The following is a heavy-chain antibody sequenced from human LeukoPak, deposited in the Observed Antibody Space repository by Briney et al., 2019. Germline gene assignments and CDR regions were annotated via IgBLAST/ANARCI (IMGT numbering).Heavy chain of an antibody. V-gene: IGHV3-48*01. Sequence: PGGSLRLPCAASGFTFSSYRMTWVRQAPGEGLEWVSSISSGSSTIYYADSVKGRFTISRDNARNSLYLQMNSLRADDTAVYYCARGSNYGADYWGQGSLVTVSS. CDR2: ISSGSSTI. D-gene: IGHD5-18*01. CDR1: GFTFSSYR. CDR3: ARGSNYGADY. J-gene: IGHJ4*02.